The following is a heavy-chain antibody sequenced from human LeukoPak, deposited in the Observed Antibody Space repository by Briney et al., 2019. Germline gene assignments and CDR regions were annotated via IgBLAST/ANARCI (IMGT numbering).Heavy chain of an antibody. D-gene: IGHD3-10*01. Sequence: SETLSLTCAVYGGSFSGYYWSWIRQPPGKGLEWVGEINHSGSTNYNPSLKSRVTISVDTSKNQFSLKLSSVTAADTAVYYCASYGSGSYQETYFDYGGQGTLVTVSA. J-gene: IGHJ4*02. CDR3: ASYGSGSYQETYFDY. CDR2: INHSGST. V-gene: IGHV4-34*01. CDR1: GGSFSGYY.